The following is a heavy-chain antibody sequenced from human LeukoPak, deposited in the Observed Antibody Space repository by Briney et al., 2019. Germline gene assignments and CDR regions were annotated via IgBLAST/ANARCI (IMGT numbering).Heavy chain of an antibody. CDR2: IIPIFGTA. Sequence: XXKAXGGTFSSYAIXWVRQAPGQGLEXMGGIIPIFGTANYAQKFQGRVTITADESTSTAYMELSSLRSEDTAVYYCARDSVGGGDCYSWGQGTLVTVSS. CDR3: ARDSVGGGDCYS. V-gene: IGHV1-69*01. J-gene: IGHJ5*02. CDR1: GGTFSSYA. D-gene: IGHD2-21*02.